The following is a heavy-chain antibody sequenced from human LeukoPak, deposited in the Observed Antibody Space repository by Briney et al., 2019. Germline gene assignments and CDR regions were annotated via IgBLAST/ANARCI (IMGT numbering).Heavy chain of an antibody. CDR2: IDPSDSYT. Sequence: GESLKISCKGSGYSFTSYWISWVRQMPGKGLEWMGRIDPSDSYTYYSPSFQGHVTISADKSISTAYLQWSSLKASDTAMYYCARSASSSYDILTGYPARILGYWGQGTLVTVSS. V-gene: IGHV5-10-1*01. J-gene: IGHJ4*02. D-gene: IGHD3-9*01. CDR3: ARSASSSYDILTGYPARILGY. CDR1: GYSFTSYW.